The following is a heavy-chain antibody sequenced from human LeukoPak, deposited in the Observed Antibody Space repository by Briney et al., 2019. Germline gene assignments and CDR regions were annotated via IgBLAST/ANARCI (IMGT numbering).Heavy chain of an antibody. CDR2: ISYDGSNK. CDR1: GFTFSSYG. CDR3: AIARSLEGGGYGH. V-gene: IGHV3-30*03. D-gene: IGHD5-12*01. Sequence: PGGSLRLSCAASGFTFSSYGMHWVHQAPGKGLEWVAVISYDGSNKSYADSVKGRFTISRDNSKNTLYLQMNSLRAEDTAVYYCAIARSLEGGGYGHWGQGTLVTVSS. J-gene: IGHJ4*02.